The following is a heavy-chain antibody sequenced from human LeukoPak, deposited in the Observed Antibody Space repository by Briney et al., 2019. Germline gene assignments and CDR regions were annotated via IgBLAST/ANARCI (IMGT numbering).Heavy chain of an antibody. Sequence: PGGSLRLSCAASGFTVSSKYMSWVRQAPGKGLEWVSAISGSGGSTYYADSVKGRFTISRDNSKNTLYLQMNSLRAEDTAVYYCAKDLAGDYEPYYFDYWGQGTLVTVSS. CDR3: AKDLAGDYEPYYFDY. CDR1: GFTVSSKY. CDR2: ISGSGGST. J-gene: IGHJ4*02. D-gene: IGHD4-17*01. V-gene: IGHV3-23*01.